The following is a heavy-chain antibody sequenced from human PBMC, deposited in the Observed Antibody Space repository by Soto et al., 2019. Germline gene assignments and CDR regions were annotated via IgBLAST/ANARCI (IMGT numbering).Heavy chain of an antibody. CDR3: ARPYDSSGSVS. V-gene: IGHV5-51*01. CDR1: GYSFTRYW. D-gene: IGHD3-22*01. CDR2: IYCADSDT. J-gene: IGHJ3*01. Sequence: PGESLKISCKGSGYSFTRYWIGWVRQMPGKGLEWMGIIYCADSDTRYSPSFQGQVTISADKSINTAYLQWSSLKASDTAMYYCARPYDSSGSVSWGQGTMVTVS.